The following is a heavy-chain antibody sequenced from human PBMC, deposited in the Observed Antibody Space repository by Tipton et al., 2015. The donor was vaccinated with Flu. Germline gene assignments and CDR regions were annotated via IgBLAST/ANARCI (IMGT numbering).Heavy chain of an antibody. D-gene: IGHD6-19*01. CDR1: GYSMSSFY. Sequence: TLSLTCTVSGYSMSSFYWSWIRQPAGKGLEWIGRIYTSGSTYYNPSLKSRVTMSVDTTKNLFYLKLTSVTAADTAVYYCARALNSGREYAFDIWGQGAVVTVSS. CDR2: IYTSGST. CDR3: ARALNSGREYAFDI. V-gene: IGHV4-4*07. J-gene: IGHJ3*02.